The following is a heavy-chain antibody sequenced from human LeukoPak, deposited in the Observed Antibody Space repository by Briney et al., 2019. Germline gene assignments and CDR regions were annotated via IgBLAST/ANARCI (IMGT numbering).Heavy chain of an antibody. CDR3: AKQLRVYYYMDV. J-gene: IGHJ6*03. CDR1: GFIFDDYA. CDR2: ISWNSGAI. V-gene: IGHV3-9*01. Sequence: GRSLRLSCAASGFIFDDYAMYWVRQAPGKGLEWVSGISWNSGAIAYADSVKGRFTISRDNSKNTLYLQMNSLRAEDTAVYYCAKQLRVYYYMDVWGKGTTVTVSS. D-gene: IGHD4-23*01.